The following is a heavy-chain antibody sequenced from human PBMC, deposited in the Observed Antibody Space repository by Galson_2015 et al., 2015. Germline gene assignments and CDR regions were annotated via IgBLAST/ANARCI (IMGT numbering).Heavy chain of an antibody. J-gene: IGHJ4*02. CDR3: ARQILDYDLWSGYYPTNFDY. Sequence: SLRLSCAASEFTFSSYYMRWVRQAPGKGLEWVSSISRTTTYIYYADSVKGRFTISRDNAKNSLYMHMNSQGAEDTAVYYCARQILDYDLWSGYYPTNFDYWGQGTLVTVSS. CDR2: ISRTTTYI. CDR1: EFTFSSYY. V-gene: IGHV3-21*01. D-gene: IGHD3-3*01.